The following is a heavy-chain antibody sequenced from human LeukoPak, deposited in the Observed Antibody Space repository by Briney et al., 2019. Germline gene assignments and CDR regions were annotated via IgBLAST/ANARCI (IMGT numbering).Heavy chain of an antibody. V-gene: IGHV3-30*01. Sequence: GGSLRLSCAASGFTFSSYAMHWVRQAPGKGLEWVAVISYDGSNKHYADSVKGRFTISRDNSKNTLYLQMNSLRAEDTAVYYCARESGYSYIFDYWGQGTLVTVSS. J-gene: IGHJ4*02. CDR3: ARESGYSYIFDY. D-gene: IGHD5-18*01. CDR1: GFTFSSYA. CDR2: ISYDGSNK.